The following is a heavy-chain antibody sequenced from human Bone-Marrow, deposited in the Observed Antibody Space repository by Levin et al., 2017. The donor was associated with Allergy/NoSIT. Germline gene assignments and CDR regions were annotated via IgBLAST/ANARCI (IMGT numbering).Heavy chain of an antibody. CDR2: ISWTSGDR. D-gene: IGHD1-1*01. Sequence: GGSLRLSCVASGFTLDDHVMHWVRQVPGKGLEWVSCISWTSGDRGYADSVKGRFSISRDNAKNTLYLQINSLRAEDTALYYCVRGVDLTNFYKMDVWGQGTTVTVSS. CDR3: VRGVDLTNFYKMDV. CDR1: GFTLDDHV. J-gene: IGHJ6*02. V-gene: IGHV3-9*01.